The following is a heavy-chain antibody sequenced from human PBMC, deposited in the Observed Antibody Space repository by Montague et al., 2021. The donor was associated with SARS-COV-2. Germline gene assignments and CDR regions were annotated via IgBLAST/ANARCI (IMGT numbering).Heavy chain of an antibody. V-gene: IGHV4-4*02. Sequence: SETLSLTCPVSSPGTVSGNSGTYLHIPRLNSLHYLGSFSHTGITKYKPSLKSRVSMSVDKSWNQFSLRLTSVTAADTAIYYCARKGSGRSDLAYWGQGTLVTVSS. CDR3: ARKGSGRSDLAY. D-gene: IGHD1-26*01. CDR1: SPGTVSGNS. J-gene: IGHJ4*02. CDR2: FSHTGIT.